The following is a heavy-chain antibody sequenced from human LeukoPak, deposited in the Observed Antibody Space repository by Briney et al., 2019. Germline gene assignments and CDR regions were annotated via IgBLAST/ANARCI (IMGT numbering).Heavy chain of an antibody. CDR3: ARDRSRDAFDI. CDR1: GGSISSGGYY. J-gene: IGHJ3*02. CDR2: IYYSGST. Sequence: SETLSFTCTVSGGSISSGGYYWSWIRQHPGKGLEWIGYIYYSGSTYYNPSLKSRVTISVDTSKNQFSLKLSSVTAADTAVYYCARDRSRDAFDIWGQGTMVTVSS. V-gene: IGHV4-31*03.